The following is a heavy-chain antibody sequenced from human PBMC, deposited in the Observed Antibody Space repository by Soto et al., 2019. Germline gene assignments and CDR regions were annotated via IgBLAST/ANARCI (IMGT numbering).Heavy chain of an antibody. V-gene: IGHV3-74*01. Sequence: GGSLRLSCAASGFDFTNSWMHWVCQAPGMGLVWVSHVSSDGSITTYADSVRGRFTISRDNAKNTVYLQMDSLRVEDTAVYYCTRDQRYSSAVWGQGALVTVSS. CDR2: VSSDGSIT. CDR1: GFDFTNSW. D-gene: IGHD5-12*01. CDR3: TRDQRYSSAV. J-gene: IGHJ4*02.